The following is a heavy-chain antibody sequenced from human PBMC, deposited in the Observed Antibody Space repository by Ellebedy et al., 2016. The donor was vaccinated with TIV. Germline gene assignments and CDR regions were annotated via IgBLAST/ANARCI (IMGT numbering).Heavy chain of an antibody. CDR3: ARAPVYGDYVAPFDY. CDR1: GGSISSGGYS. D-gene: IGHD4-17*01. Sequence: LRLXXAVSGGSISSGGYSWSWIRQPPGKGLEWIGYIYHSGSTYYNPSLKSRVTISVDRSKNQFSLKLSSVTAADTAVYYCARAPVYGDYVAPFDYWGQGTLVTVSS. V-gene: IGHV4-30-2*01. CDR2: IYHSGST. J-gene: IGHJ4*02.